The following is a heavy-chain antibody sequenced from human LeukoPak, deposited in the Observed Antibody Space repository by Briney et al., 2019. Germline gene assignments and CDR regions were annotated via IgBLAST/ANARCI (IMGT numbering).Heavy chain of an antibody. V-gene: IGHV3-15*01. Sequence: GGSLRLSCAASGFTFSSYAMSWVRQAPGKGLEWVGRIKSKTDGGTTDYAAPVKGRLTTSRDDSKNTLYLQMNSLKTEGAAVYYCVTSLVGAGYWGRGTLVTVSS. D-gene: IGHD1-26*01. CDR3: VTSLVGAGY. CDR2: IKSKTDGGTT. CDR1: GFTFSSYA. J-gene: IGHJ4*02.